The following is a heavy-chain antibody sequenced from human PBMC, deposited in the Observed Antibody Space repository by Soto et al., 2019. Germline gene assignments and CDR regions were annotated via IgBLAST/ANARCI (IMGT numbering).Heavy chain of an antibody. CDR1: SFTFSHVW. J-gene: IGHJ3*01. CDR2: IKSRADGGTT. V-gene: IGHV3-15*07. Sequence: GGSLRLSCAGSSFTFSHVWMNWVRQAPGKGLEWVGRIKSRADGGTTDYGAPVKGRFTVSRDDSKNMAYLQMNSLKTEDTAVYFCTTHLLVHAFDLWGPGTTVTVSS. CDR3: TTHLLVHAFDL. D-gene: IGHD3-10*01.